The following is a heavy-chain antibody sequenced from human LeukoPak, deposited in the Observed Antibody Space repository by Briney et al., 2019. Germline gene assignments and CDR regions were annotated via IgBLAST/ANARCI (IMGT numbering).Heavy chain of an antibody. CDR3: AKAWGGTSRNYFDS. V-gene: IGHV3-23*01. D-gene: IGHD1/OR15-1a*01. Sequence: GGSLRLSCEGTGFTFSNHAMSWARQAPGKGLEWISVISGSGASAYYADSVRGRFTISRDNSKNTLILQMSSLRAEDTAIYYCAKAWGGTSRNYFDSWGQGTLVTVSS. CDR1: GFTFSNHA. J-gene: IGHJ4*02. CDR2: ISGSGASA.